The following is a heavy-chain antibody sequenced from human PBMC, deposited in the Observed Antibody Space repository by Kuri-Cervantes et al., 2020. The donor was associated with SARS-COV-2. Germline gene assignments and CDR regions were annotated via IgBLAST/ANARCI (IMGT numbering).Heavy chain of an antibody. Sequence: GESLKISCAASGFTFSSFWMSWVRQAPGKGLEWVANVKQEGSEKYYVDSVKGRFTISRDNAKNSLYLQMNSLRAEDTAVYYCAKEGYDFWSGGKRAPLDYWGQGALVTVSS. V-gene: IGHV3-7*05. J-gene: IGHJ4*02. CDR2: VKQEGSEK. CDR3: AKEGYDFWSGGKRAPLDY. D-gene: IGHD3-3*01. CDR1: GFTFSSFW.